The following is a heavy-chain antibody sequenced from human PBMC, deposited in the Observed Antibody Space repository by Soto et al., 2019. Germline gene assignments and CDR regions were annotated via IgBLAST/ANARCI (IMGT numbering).Heavy chain of an antibody. Sequence: QVQLVESGGGVVQPGRSLRLSCAASGFTFSSYGMHWVRQAPGQGLEWVAVIWYDGSNKYYADSVKGRFTISRDNSKNTLYLQMNSLRAEDTAVYYCAGDMGIAAPLDYWGQGTLVTVSS. J-gene: IGHJ4*02. CDR1: GFTFSSYG. CDR2: IWYDGSNK. D-gene: IGHD6-13*01. V-gene: IGHV3-33*01. CDR3: AGDMGIAAPLDY.